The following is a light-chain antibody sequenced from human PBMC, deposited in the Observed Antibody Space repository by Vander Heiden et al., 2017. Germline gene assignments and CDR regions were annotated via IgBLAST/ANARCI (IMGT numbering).Light chain of an antibody. CDR2: EGS. Sequence: IVMTQTPLSLSVTPGQPASISCKSSQSLLHSDGKTYLYWYLQNPGQPPQLLIHEGSKRVSKVPDTFSGSGSGTDFTLKISLVDAEHVGVYYCMQRTEFPTTFPGSTKVE. CDR3: MQRTEFPTT. V-gene: IGKV2D-29*01. CDR1: QSLLHSDGKTY. J-gene: IGKJ4*01.